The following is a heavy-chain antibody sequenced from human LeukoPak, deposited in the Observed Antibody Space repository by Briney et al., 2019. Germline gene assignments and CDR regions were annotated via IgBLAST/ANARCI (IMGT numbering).Heavy chain of an antibody. J-gene: IGHJ4*02. CDR2: IYHSGST. CDR3: ARGTYSSFTY. Sequence: SETLSLTCTVSGYSISSGYYWGWIRPPPGKGLEWIGSIYHSGSTYYNPSLKSRVTISVDTSKNQFSLKLSPVTAADTAVYYCARGTYSSFTYWGQGTLVTVSS. CDR1: GYSISSGYY. D-gene: IGHD6-6*01. V-gene: IGHV4-38-2*02.